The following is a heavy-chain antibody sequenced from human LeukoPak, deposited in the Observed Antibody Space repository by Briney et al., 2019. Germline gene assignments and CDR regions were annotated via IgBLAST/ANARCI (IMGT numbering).Heavy chain of an antibody. CDR1: GFSFSDYW. V-gene: IGHV3-7*02. Sequence: GGSLRLSCAASGFSFSDYWMSWVRQAPGKGLEWVANIKEDGSEKYYVDSVKGRFTISRDNAKNSLYLQMNSLRAEDTAVYYCARGSSGYYLNWGQGTLVTVSS. J-gene: IGHJ4*02. D-gene: IGHD3-22*01. CDR3: ARGSSGYYLN. CDR2: IKEDGSEK.